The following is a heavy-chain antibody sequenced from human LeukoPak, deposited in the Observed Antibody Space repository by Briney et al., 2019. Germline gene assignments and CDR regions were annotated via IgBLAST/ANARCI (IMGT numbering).Heavy chain of an antibody. CDR1: GYSISSGYY. CDR3: ARGAIITMVRGVSRVFDY. Sequence: PSETLSLTCAVSGYSISSGYYWGWIRQPPGKGLEWIGSIYHSGSTYYNPSLKSRVTIPVDTSKNQFSLKLSSVTAADTAVYYCARGAIITMVRGVSRVFDYWGQGTLVTVSS. V-gene: IGHV4-38-2*01. D-gene: IGHD3-10*01. J-gene: IGHJ4*02. CDR2: IYHSGST.